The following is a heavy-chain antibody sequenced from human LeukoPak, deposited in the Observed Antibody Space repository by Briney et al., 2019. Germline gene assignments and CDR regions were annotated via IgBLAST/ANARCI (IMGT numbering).Heavy chain of an antibody. CDR1: GFTFSSYE. V-gene: IGHV3-48*03. CDR2: ISSSSGTI. J-gene: IGHJ6*02. Sequence: GGSLRLSCAASGFTFSSYEMNWVRQAPGKGLEWVSYISSSSGTIYYADSVKGRFTISRDNAKNSLYLQMNSLRAEDTAVYYCARAVLYYYYGMDVWGQGTTVTVSS. CDR3: ARAVLYYYYGMDV.